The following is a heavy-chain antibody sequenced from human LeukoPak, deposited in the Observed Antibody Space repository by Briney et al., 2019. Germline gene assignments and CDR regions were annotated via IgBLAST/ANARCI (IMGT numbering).Heavy chain of an antibody. CDR1: GFSVSSYW. D-gene: IGHD2-15*01. CDR3: ARDPRWLDY. V-gene: IGHV3-7*01. CDR2: TNQEGSEK. Sequence: GGSLRLSCAASGFSVSSYWMSWVRQAPGKGLEWVANTNQEGSEKYYVDSVKGRFTISKDNAKNSLYLQMNSLRAEDTAVYYCARDPRWLDYWGQGTLVTVSS. J-gene: IGHJ4*02.